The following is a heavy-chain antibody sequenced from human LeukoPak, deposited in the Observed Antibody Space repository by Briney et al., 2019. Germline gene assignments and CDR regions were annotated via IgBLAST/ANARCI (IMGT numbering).Heavy chain of an antibody. CDR1: GFTFSSYW. D-gene: IGHD6-19*01. CDR2: IKQDGSEK. CDR3: ARVVSIAVAGYYYYMDV. J-gene: IGHJ6*03. Sequence: QPGRSLRLSCAASGFTFSSYWMSWVRQAPGKGLEWVANIKQDGSEKYYVDSVKGRFTISRDNAENSLYLQMNSLRAEDTAVYYCARVVSIAVAGYYYYMDVWGKGTTVTISS. V-gene: IGHV3-7*01.